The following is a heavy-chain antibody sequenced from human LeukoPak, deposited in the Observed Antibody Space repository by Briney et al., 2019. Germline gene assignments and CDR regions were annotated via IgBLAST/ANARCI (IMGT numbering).Heavy chain of an antibody. CDR2: ISYDGSNK. J-gene: IGHJ4*02. CDR3: AREDYYGSGSYPDY. V-gene: IGHV3-30*04. D-gene: IGHD3-10*01. Sequence: GGSLRLSCAASGFTFSSYAMHWVRQAPGKGLEWVAVISYDGSNKYYADSVKGRFTISRDNSKNTLYLQTNSLRAEDTAVYYCAREDYYGSGSYPDYWGQGTLVTVSS. CDR1: GFTFSSYA.